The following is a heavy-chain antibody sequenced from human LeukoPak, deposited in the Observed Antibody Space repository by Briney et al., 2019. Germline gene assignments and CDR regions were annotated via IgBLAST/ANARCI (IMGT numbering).Heavy chain of an antibody. V-gene: IGHV3-43*01. D-gene: IGHD3-9*01. CDR3: ASDYDILTGYDY. J-gene: IGHJ4*02. CDR1: GFTFDDYT. Sequence: GGSLRLSCAASGFTFDDYTMHWVRQAPGKGLEWVSLISWDGGSTYYADSVKGRFTISRDNSKNTLYLQMNSLRAEDTAVYYCASDYDILTGYDYWGQGTLVTVSS. CDR2: ISWDGGST.